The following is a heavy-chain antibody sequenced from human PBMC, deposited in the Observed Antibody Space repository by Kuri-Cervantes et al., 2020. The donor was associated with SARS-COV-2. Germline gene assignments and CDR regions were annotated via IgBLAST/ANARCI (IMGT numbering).Heavy chain of an antibody. V-gene: IGHV3-23*01. CDR1: GFTFSSYA. CDR2: ISGSGYTI. Sequence: GEAMKISCAASGFTFSSYAMSWVRQAPGKGLEWVSVISGSGYTIYYVDSVKGRFTISRENSKNTLYLQMNSLRAEDTAVYYCAKLRGFDGDYFDYWGQGTLVTVSS. CDR3: AKLRGFDGDYFDY. D-gene: IGHD3-9*01. J-gene: IGHJ4*02.